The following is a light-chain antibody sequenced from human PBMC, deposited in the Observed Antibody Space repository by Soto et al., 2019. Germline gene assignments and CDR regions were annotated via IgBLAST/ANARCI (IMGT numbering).Light chain of an antibody. V-gene: IGKV3-20*01. CDR1: QSVSSTY. Sequence: EIVMTQSPATLSVSPGERATLSCRASQSVSSTYLAWCQQKPGQAPRLLIYGASTRATGIPDRFSGTGSGTDFTLTISRLEPEDFAVYYCQHFGDSPITFGQGTKVDI. CDR2: GAS. CDR3: QHFGDSPIT. J-gene: IGKJ1*01.